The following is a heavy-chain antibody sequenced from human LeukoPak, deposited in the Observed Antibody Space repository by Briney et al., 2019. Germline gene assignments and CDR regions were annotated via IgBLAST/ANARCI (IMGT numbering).Heavy chain of an antibody. D-gene: IGHD1-1*01. CDR3: AKGERAYAGTTEFDY. J-gene: IGHJ4*02. V-gene: IGHV3-30*04. CDR1: GFTFSSYA. Sequence: GGSLRLSCAASGFTFSSYAMHWVRQAPGKGLEWVAVISYDGSNKYYADSVKGRFTISRDNSKNTLYLQMNSLRAEDTAVYYCAKGERAYAGTTEFDYWGQGTLVTVSS. CDR2: ISYDGSNK.